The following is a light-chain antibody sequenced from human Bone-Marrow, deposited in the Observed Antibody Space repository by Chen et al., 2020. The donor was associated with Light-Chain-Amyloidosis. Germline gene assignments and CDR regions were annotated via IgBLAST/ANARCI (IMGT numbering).Light chain of an antibody. CDR3: SSYAGSNILYV. J-gene: IGLJ1*01. V-gene: IGLV2-8*01. CDR2: EVS. Sequence: QSALTQPPSASGSPGQSVTISCTGTSSDNGNYDSVSWYQQHPGKAPKLIISEVSRRPAGVPDRFSGSKSGNTASLTVSRLQAEDEAEYYSSSYAGSNILYVFGSGTKVTV. CDR1: SSDNGNYDS.